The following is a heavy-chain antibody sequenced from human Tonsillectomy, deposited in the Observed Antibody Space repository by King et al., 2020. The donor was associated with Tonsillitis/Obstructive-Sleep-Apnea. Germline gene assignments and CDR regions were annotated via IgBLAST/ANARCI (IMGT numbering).Heavy chain of an antibody. J-gene: IGHJ4*02. CDR3: AREYSSSYDY. CDR1: GGSISSYY. CDR2: IYYSGST. V-gene: IGHV4-59*01. D-gene: IGHD6-6*01. Sequence: QLQESGPGLVKPSETLSLTCTVSGGSISSYYWSWIRQPPGKGLEWIGYIYYSGSTNYNPSLKSRVTISVDTSKNQFSLKLSSLTAADTAVYYCAREYSSSYDYWGQGTLVTVSS.